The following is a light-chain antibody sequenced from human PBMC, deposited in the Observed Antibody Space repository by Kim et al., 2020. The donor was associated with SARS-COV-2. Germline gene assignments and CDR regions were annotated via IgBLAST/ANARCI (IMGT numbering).Light chain of an antibody. CDR3: SSHTTSSTYV. J-gene: IGLJ1*01. V-gene: IGLV2-14*03. CDR1: SNDVARYDY. CDR2: DVH. Sequence: QPVLTQPASVSGSPGQAISISCTGTSNDVARYDYVSWYQQHPGKVPKLLIYDVHERPSGVSNRFSGSKSGDTAFLIISGLQAEDEADYYCSSHTTSSTYVFGSGTKVTVL.